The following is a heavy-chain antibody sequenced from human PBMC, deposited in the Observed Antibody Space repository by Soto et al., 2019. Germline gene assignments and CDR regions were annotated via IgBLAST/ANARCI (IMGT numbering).Heavy chain of an antibody. CDR1: GGSISADY. V-gene: IGHV4-59*01. J-gene: IGHJ6*02. CDR3: ARDLWGYCGTDCYPLDV. Sequence: SETGSVSCTGSGGSISADYWSGSRHPPGKGLEWIGYMYNTGSTVYNPSFKSRVTISVDTSKNQFSLKLNSVTAADTAVYYCARDLWGYCGTDCYPLDVWGQGTTVTVS. CDR2: MYNTGST. D-gene: IGHD2-21*02.